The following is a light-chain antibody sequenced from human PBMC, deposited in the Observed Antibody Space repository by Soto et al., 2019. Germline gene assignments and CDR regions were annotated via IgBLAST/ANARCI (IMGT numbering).Light chain of an antibody. CDR2: GAS. Sequence: EIVLTQSPGTLSLSPGERATLSCRASQSVSSSYLVWYQQKPGQAPRLLIYGASSRATGIPDRFSGSGSGTDFTLTISRLEPEDFAVYYCQQYGSGYTFGQGTKLEIK. CDR3: QQYGSGYT. CDR1: QSVSSSY. J-gene: IGKJ2*01. V-gene: IGKV3-20*01.